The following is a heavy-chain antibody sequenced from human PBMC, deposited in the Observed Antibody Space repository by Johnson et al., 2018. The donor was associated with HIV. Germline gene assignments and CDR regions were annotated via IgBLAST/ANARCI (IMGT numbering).Heavy chain of an antibody. CDR3: ARRYSGSYGAFDI. V-gene: IGHV3-7*03. D-gene: IGHD1-26*01. J-gene: IGHJ3*02. Sequence: VQLVESGGGLVQPGGSLRLSCAASGFTFSNYWMSWVRQAPGKGLEWVANIKQDGSEKYYVDSVKGRFTISRDNAKNSLYLQMNSLRAEDTAVYYCARRYSGSYGAFDIWGQGTMVTVSS. CDR2: IKQDGSEK. CDR1: GFTFSNYW.